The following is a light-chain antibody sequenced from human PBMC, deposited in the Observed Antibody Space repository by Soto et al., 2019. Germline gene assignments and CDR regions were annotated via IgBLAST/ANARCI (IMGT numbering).Light chain of an antibody. CDR2: GAS. V-gene: IGKV3-20*01. CDR3: QQYGSSPYT. J-gene: IGKJ2*01. Sequence: EIVLTQSPGTLSLSPGERATLSCRASQSVTCSYLAWYQHKRGQAPRLLIYGASSRATGIPDRFGGSGSGPDFTLTISRLEPEDFAVYYCQQYGSSPYTFGQGTKLEIK. CDR1: QSVTCSY.